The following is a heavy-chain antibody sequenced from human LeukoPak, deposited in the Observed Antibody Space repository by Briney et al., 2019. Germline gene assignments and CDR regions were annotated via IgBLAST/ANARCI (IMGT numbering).Heavy chain of an antibody. CDR2: IGYDGSNK. D-gene: IGHD3-22*01. V-gene: IGHV3-30*02. CDR3: ARGVRDSSGYYYVSKPGVPHAFDI. Sequence: QSAGSLRLACAASGFTFRSHGMHWVRQAPGKGLEWVTFIGYDGSNKYFADSVKGRFTISRDNSKNTLYLEMNSLRAGDTAVYYCARGVRDSSGYYYVSKPGVPHAFDIWGQGTMVTVSS. CDR1: GFTFRSHG. J-gene: IGHJ3*02.